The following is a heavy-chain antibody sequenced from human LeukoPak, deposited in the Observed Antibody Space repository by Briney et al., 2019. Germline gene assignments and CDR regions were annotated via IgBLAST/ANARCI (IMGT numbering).Heavy chain of an antibody. D-gene: IGHD1-26*01. CDR2: ISWNSCNI. CDR3: AKEARGWGLLPSDY. V-gene: IGHV3-9*01. Sequence: PGRSLRLSCAASGFTFDDYAMPWVRQAPGKGLEWFSGISWNSCNIGYADSVKGRFTISRDNAKNSLYLQMNSLRSEDTALYYCAKEARGWGLLPSDYWGQGTLVTVSS. J-gene: IGHJ4*02. CDR1: GFTFDDYA.